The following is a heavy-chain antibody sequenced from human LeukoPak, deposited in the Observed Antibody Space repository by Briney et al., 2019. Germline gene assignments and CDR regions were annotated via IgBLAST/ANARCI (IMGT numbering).Heavy chain of an antibody. CDR2: ISWHSGTI. CDR3: AKADHYDSTGYFDY. V-gene: IGHV3-9*03. Sequence: GGSLRLSCAASGFSFDDYAMHWVRQAPGKGLEWVSGISWHSGTIGYADSVKGRFTISRGNAKNSVYLQMNSLRAEDMALYYCAKADHYDSTGYFDYWGQGTLVTVSS. J-gene: IGHJ4*02. CDR1: GFSFDDYA. D-gene: IGHD3-22*01.